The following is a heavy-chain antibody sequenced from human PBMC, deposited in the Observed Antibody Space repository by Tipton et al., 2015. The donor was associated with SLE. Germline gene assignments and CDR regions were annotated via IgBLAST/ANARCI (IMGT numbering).Heavy chain of an antibody. Sequence: TLSLTCSVSGGSLGSYFWTWIRQPPGKGLESIGYIDHSGSTGYNPSLKSRVTMSVDTSNNQFSLKLSSVTAADTAVYYCARGVVVGGYFFDYWGQGTLVTVSS. CDR3: ARGVVVGGYFFDY. J-gene: IGHJ4*02. D-gene: IGHD3-22*01. CDR2: IDHSGST. V-gene: IGHV4-59*12. CDR1: GGSLGSYF.